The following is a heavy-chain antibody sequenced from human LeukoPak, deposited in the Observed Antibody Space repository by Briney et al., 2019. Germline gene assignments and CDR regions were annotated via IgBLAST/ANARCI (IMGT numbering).Heavy chain of an antibody. D-gene: IGHD5-18*01. CDR2: IYYSGST. Sequence: SETLSLTCTVSGGSISSSSYYWGWIRRPPGKGLEWIGSIYYSGSTYYNPSLKSRVTISVDTSKNQFSLELSSVTAADTAVYYCARYTSMIAFHARGFDIWGQGTLVTVSS. CDR1: GGSISSSSYY. CDR3: ARYTSMIAFHARGFDI. J-gene: IGHJ3*02. V-gene: IGHV4-39*07.